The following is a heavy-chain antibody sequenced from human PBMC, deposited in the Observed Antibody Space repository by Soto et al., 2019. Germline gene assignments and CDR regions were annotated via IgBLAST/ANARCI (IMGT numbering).Heavy chain of an antibody. CDR2: INTGDGNT. J-gene: IGHJ6*02. V-gene: IGHV1-3*04. Sequence: ASVKVSCKASGNSLTNYAMHWVRKAPGQRLEWMGWINTGDGNTKYSQNFQGRVTMTTDSSTSTAYMELRSLRSDDTAMYYCARTKDGYSSGWSPYYYYGMDVWGQGTTVTVSS. CDR3: ARTKDGYSSGWSPYYYYGMDV. CDR1: GNSLTNYA. D-gene: IGHD6-19*01.